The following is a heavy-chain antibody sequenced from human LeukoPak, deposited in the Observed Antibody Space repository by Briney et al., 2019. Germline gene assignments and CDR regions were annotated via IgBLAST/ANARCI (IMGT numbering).Heavy chain of an antibody. J-gene: IGHJ6*03. D-gene: IGHD6-13*01. Sequence: PSETLSLTCTVSGGSISSYYWSWIRQSPGKGLECIGYIHYTGSTYYNPSLKSRVTISVDTSKNQFSLKLSSVTAADTAVYYCVARVHSSSWYLSYYYYMDVWGKGTTVTISS. V-gene: IGHV4-59*04. CDR3: VARVHSSSWYLSYYYYMDV. CDR1: GGSISSYY. CDR2: IHYTGST.